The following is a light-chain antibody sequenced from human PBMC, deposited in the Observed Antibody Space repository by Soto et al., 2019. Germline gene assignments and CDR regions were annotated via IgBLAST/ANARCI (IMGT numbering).Light chain of an antibody. J-gene: IGKJ1*01. CDR1: QGISSY. CDR3: QQYYSYPWT. V-gene: IGKV1-8*01. CDR2: AAS. Sequence: AIRMTQSPSSLSASTGDRVTITCRASQGISSYLAWYQQKPGKAPKLLIYAASTLQSGVPSRFSGSGSGTDFILTSSCLQSEDFANYYCQQYYSYPWTFGQGTKVEIK.